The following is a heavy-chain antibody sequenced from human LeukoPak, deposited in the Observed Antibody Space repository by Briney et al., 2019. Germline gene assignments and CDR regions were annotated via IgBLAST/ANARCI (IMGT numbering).Heavy chain of an antibody. D-gene: IGHD3-22*01. CDR3: ARGPKLNSSGYYALFGI. CDR1: GGSFSGYY. J-gene: IGHJ3*02. Sequence: SETLSLTCAVYGGSFSGYYWSWIRQPPGKGLEWIGEINHSGSTNYNPSLKSRVTISVDTSKNQFSLKLSSVTAADTAVYYCARGPKLNSSGYYALFGIWGQGTMVTVSS. V-gene: IGHV4-34*01. CDR2: INHSGST.